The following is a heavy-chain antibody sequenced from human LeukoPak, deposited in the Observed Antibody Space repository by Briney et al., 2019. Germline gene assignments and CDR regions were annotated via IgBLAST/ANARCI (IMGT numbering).Heavy chain of an antibody. J-gene: IGHJ4*02. CDR2: IYYSGST. V-gene: IGHV4-39*07. Sequence: SETLSLTCSVSGGSISSSSYYWGWIRQPPGKGLEWIGSIYYSGSTYYNPSLKSRVTISVDTSKNQFSLKLSSVTAADTAVYYCARDKIAAVRYFDYWGQGTLVTVSS. D-gene: IGHD6-13*01. CDR1: GGSISSSSYY. CDR3: ARDKIAAVRYFDY.